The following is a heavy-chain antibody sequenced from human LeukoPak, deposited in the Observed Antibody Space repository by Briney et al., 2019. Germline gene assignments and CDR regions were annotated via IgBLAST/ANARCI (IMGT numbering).Heavy chain of an antibody. Sequence: PSETLSLTCTVSGGSISSYYWSWIRQPAGKGLEWIGRIYTSGSTNYNPSLKSRVTMSVDTSKNQFSLKLSSVTAADTAVYYCASSVLLWFGELSNFDYWGQGTLVTVSS. CDR3: ASSVLLWFGELSNFDY. D-gene: IGHD3-10*01. J-gene: IGHJ4*02. CDR2: IYTSGST. V-gene: IGHV4-4*07. CDR1: GGSISSYY.